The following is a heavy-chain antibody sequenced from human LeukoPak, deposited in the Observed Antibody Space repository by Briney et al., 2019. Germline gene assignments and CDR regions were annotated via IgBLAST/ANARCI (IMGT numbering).Heavy chain of an antibody. Sequence: GGSLRLSCEASGFSFPYGMSWVRQAPGKGLEWVSGITNSGENTYYADSVKGRFTISRDNSKNTLYLQMSSLRAEDTAVYYCAKLSDIVVVVAATPTPHFDYWGQGTLVTVSS. D-gene: IGHD2-15*01. J-gene: IGHJ4*02. V-gene: IGHV3-23*01. CDR2: ITNSGENT. CDR1: GFSFPYG. CDR3: AKLSDIVVVVAATPTPHFDY.